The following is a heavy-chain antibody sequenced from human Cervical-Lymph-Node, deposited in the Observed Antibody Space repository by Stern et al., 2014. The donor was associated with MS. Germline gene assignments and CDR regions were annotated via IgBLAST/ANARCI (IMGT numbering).Heavy chain of an antibody. Sequence: VQLEESGPGLVKPSQTLSLTCAVSGGSFNSGNYYWSWIRQLPGKGLEWIGYIYYSANTDYNPSLKSRVTISGDTSKNQFSLKLNSVTAADTAVYYCARGGGSSYYFGMDVWGQGTTVTVSS. CDR3: ARGGGSSYYFGMDV. D-gene: IGHD1-1*01. J-gene: IGHJ6*02. V-gene: IGHV4-31*02. CDR2: IYYSANT. CDR1: GGSFNSGNYY.